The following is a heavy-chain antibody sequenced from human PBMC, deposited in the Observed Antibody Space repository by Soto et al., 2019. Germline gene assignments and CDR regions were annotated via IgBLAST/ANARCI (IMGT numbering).Heavy chain of an antibody. Sequence: QVQLVQSGAEVKKPGASVKVSCKASGYTFTSYDINWVRQATGQGLEWMGWMNPNSSNTGYAQKFQGRVTMTRNTSISTAYMELSSLRSEDTAVYYSARKRTGTRYLPYYYYCGMDVWGQVTTVTVS. CDR1: GYTFTSYD. D-gene: IGHD1-7*01. CDR3: ARKRTGTRYLPYYYYCGMDV. V-gene: IGHV1-8*01. J-gene: IGHJ6*02. CDR2: MNPNSSNT.